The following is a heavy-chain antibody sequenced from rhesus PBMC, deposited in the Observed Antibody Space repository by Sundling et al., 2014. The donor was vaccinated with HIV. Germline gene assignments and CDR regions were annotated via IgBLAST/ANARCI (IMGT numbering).Heavy chain of an antibody. V-gene: IGHV4-106*01. Sequence: VQLQESGPGLVKPSETLSLICAVSGASIRDTDYWSWVRQSPGKGLEYIGYIFGSDGSTYYNPSLKSRVTISMDTSKNLFSLKLRSVTAADTAVYYCARDRDYGNYFDYWGQGVLVTVSS. CDR2: IFGSDGST. CDR3: ARDRDYGNYFDY. D-gene: IGHD4-29*01. J-gene: IGHJ4*01. CDR1: GASIRDTDY.